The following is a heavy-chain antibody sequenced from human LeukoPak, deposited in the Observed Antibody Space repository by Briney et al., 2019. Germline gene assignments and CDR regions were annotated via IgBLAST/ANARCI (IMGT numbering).Heavy chain of an antibody. CDR2: IIPIFGTT. V-gene: IGHV1-69*13. CDR3: ASVYKYGMDV. J-gene: IGHJ6*02. CDR1: GDNFKKYT. Sequence: SVKVSCKASGDNFKKYTITWVRQAPGQGFEWMGGIIPIFGTTNYAQKFQGRVAITADESTSTVYMELSSLRSEDTAVYYCASVYKYGMDVWGQGTTVTVSS.